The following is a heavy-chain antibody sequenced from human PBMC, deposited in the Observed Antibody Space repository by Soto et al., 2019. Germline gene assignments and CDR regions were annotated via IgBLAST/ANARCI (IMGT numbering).Heavy chain of an antibody. Sequence: EVQLVESGGGLVQPGRSLRLSCAASGFTFADYAIHWVRQAPGKGLEWVSGISWNSGPIGYADSVKGRFTISRDNAKNSLYLQMNSLRAEDTALYYCAKDGYCSSTSCYGYDFDYWGQGTLVTVSS. CDR3: AKDGYCSSTSCYGYDFDY. CDR2: ISWNSGPI. J-gene: IGHJ4*02. CDR1: GFTFADYA. V-gene: IGHV3-9*01. D-gene: IGHD2-2*01.